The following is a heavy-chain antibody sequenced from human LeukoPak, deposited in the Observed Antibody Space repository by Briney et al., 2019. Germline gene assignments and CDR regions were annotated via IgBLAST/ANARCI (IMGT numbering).Heavy chain of an antibody. J-gene: IGHJ5*02. Sequence: PSETLSLTCTVSGASVNIGNYYWTWIRLPPGKGLEWIGYISHIGSTNYNPFLKSRVTISVDTSKNQFSLRLSSVTAAVTAVYYCARDFSTGGHPYNWFDPWGQGTLVTVSS. CDR1: GASVNIGNYY. D-gene: IGHD2-8*02. CDR2: ISHIGST. CDR3: ARDFSTGGHPYNWFDP. V-gene: IGHV4-61*01.